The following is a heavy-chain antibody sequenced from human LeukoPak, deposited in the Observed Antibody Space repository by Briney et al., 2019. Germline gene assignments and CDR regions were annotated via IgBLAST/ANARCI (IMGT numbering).Heavy chain of an antibody. CDR2: ISSSSSYI. CDR1: GFTFSSYS. Sequence: GGSLRLSCAASGFTFSSYSMNWVRQAPGKGLEWVSSISSSSSYIYYADSVKGRFTISRDNPKNSLYLQMNSLRAEDTAVYYCASAGYSSSWYQVYWGQGTLVTVSS. CDR3: ASAGYSSSWYQVY. D-gene: IGHD6-13*01. J-gene: IGHJ4*02. V-gene: IGHV3-21*01.